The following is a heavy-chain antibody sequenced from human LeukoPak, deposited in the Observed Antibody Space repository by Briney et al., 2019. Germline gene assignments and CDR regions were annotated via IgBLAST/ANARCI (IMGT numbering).Heavy chain of an antibody. D-gene: IGHD4-23*01. CDR3: AQGHYVGNSEFLDN. Sequence: GGSLRLSCAASGFSFSSYGMYWVRQAPGKGLEWVALIYNDGGLPNYLDSVRGRFTISRDNSKNTLYLLMDSLRVEDTAVYYCAQGHYVGNSEFLDNWGQGSLVIVSS. CDR1: GFSFSSYG. CDR2: IYNDGGLP. V-gene: IGHV3-33*07. J-gene: IGHJ4*02.